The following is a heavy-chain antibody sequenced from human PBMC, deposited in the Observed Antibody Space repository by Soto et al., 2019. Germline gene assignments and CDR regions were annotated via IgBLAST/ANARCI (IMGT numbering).Heavy chain of an antibody. Sequence: GESLKISCKGSGYSFTSYWIGWVRQMPGKGLEWMGIIYPGDSDTRYSPSFQGQVTISADKSISTAYLQWSSLKASDTAMYYCARREYSGYDYPGGLRYWGQGTLVTVSS. J-gene: IGHJ4*02. D-gene: IGHD5-12*01. CDR2: IYPGDSDT. CDR1: GYSFTSYW. CDR3: ARREYSGYDYPGGLRY. V-gene: IGHV5-51*01.